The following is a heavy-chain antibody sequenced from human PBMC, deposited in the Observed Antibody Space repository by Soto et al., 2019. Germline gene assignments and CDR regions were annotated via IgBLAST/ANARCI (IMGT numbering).Heavy chain of an antibody. CDR3: AKDLLPNTVTTCGS. D-gene: IGHD4-17*01. Sequence: QVQLVESGGGAVQPGRSLRLSCAASGFTFDSHGMHWVRQAPGKGLEWVAVISSDGNNKYYADSVKGRFTISRDNFNNILYLQMSSLRAEDTALYYCAKDLLPNTVTTCGSWGQGTLVTVSS. CDR1: GFTFDSHG. J-gene: IGHJ5*02. V-gene: IGHV3-30*18. CDR2: ISSDGNNK.